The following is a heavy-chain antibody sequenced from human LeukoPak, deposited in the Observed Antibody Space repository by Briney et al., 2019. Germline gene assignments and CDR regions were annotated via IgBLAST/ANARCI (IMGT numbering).Heavy chain of an antibody. V-gene: IGHV3-21*01. Sequence: GGSLRLSCTASGFTFSSYSMNWVRQAPGKGLEWVSSISSSSSYIYYGDSVKGRFTISRDNAKNSLYLQMNSLRAEDTAVYYCARDRPLHYFDYWGQGTLVTVSS. CDR1: GFTFSSYS. J-gene: IGHJ4*02. CDR2: ISSSSSYI. CDR3: ARDRPLHYFDY.